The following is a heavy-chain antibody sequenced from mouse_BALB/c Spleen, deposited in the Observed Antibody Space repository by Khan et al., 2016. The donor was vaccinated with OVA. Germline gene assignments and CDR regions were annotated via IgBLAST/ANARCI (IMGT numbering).Heavy chain of an antibody. V-gene: IGHV1S29*02. CDR2: IFPNNGGT. CDR3: ARSGYGSFAY. Sequence: EVQLQESGPELVKPGASVKISCKASGYTFTDYNMDWVKQSHGESLEWIGYIFPNNGGTGYNQQFKTKATLTVDNSSSTAYMELRSLTSEDSAVYYCARSGYGSFAYWGQGTLVTVSA. D-gene: IGHD1-2*01. CDR1: GYTFTDYN. J-gene: IGHJ3*01.